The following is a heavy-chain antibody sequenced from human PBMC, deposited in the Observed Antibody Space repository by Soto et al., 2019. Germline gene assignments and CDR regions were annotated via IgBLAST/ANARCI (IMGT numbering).Heavy chain of an antibody. CDR2: ISYDGSNK. V-gene: IGHV3-30*03. Sequence: QVQLVESGGGVVQPGRSLRLSCAASGFTFSSYGMHWVRQAPGKGLEWVAVISYDGSNKYYADSVKGRFTISRDNSKNTLYLQMNRLRAEDTAVYYCARLRGAEGNFDYWGQGTLVTFSS. CDR1: GFTFSSYG. J-gene: IGHJ4*02. D-gene: IGHD3-16*01. CDR3: ARLRGAEGNFDY.